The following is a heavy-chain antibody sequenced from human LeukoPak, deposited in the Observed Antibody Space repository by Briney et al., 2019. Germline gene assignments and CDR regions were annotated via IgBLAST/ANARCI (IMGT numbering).Heavy chain of an antibody. Sequence: TSETLCLTCAVYGGSFSGYYWSWIRQPPGKGLEWIGEINHSGSTNYNPSLKSRVTIPVDTSKNQFSLKLSSVTAADTAVYYCARGFSSSWYMWFDPWGQGTLVTVSS. CDR2: INHSGST. J-gene: IGHJ5*02. CDR1: GGSFSGYY. V-gene: IGHV4-34*01. CDR3: ARGFSSSWYMWFDP. D-gene: IGHD6-13*01.